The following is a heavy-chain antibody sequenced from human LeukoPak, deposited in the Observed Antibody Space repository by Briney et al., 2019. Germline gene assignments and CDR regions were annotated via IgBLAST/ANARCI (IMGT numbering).Heavy chain of an antibody. CDR1: GGSFSGYY. CDR2: IYHSGST. CDR3: ARDFRIAAAGTNYFDY. D-gene: IGHD6-13*01. V-gene: IGHV4-34*01. J-gene: IGHJ4*02. Sequence: SETLSLTCAVYGGSFSGYYWSWIRQPPGKGLEWIGSIYHSGSTYYNPSLKSRVTISVDTSKNQFSLKLSSVTAADTAVYYCARDFRIAAAGTNYFDYWGQGTLVTVSS.